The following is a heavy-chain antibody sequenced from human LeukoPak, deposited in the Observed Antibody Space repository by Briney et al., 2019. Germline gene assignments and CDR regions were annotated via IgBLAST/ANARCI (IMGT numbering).Heavy chain of an antibody. Sequence: GGSLRLSCAASGFTFSSYSMNWVRQAPGKGLEWVSSISSSSSYIYYADSVKGRFTISRDNAKNSLYLQMNSLRAEDTAVYYCARDHPAAIWGRGHDRNYYYYYMDVWGKGTTVTISS. J-gene: IGHJ6*03. CDR2: ISSSSSYI. CDR1: GFTFSSYS. CDR3: ARDHPAAIWGRGHDRNYYYYYMDV. V-gene: IGHV3-21*01. D-gene: IGHD2-2*02.